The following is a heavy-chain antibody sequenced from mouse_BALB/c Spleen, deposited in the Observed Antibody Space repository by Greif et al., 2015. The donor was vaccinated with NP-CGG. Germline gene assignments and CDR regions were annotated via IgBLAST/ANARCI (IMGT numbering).Heavy chain of an antibody. CDR2: ISSGGSYT. CDR3: ARLYYDYDGGPYYAMDY. J-gene: IGHJ4*01. V-gene: IGHV5-6*01. Sequence: EVKLQESGGDLVKPGGSLELSCAASGFTFSSYGMSWVRQTPDKRLEWVATISSGGSYTYYPDSVKGRFTISRDNAKNTLYLQMSSLKSEDTAMYYRARLYYDYDGGPYYAMDYWGQGTSVTVSS. D-gene: IGHD2-4*01. CDR1: GFTFSSYG.